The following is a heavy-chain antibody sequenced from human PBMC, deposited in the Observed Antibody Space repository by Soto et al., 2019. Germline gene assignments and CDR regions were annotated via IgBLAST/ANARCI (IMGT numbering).Heavy chain of an antibody. CDR2: IDPSDSYT. CDR1: GYSFTTYW. Sequence: GDSLKISCKGSGYSFTTYWISWVRQMPVKGLEWMWMIDPSDSYTNYSPSFQGHVTISADKSISTAYLQLSSLSAWDAPMFYGARGNYFGSVGLAPWGPGILVTVSS. CDR3: ARGNYFGSVGLAP. J-gene: IGHJ5*02. V-gene: IGHV5-10-1*01. D-gene: IGHD3-10*01.